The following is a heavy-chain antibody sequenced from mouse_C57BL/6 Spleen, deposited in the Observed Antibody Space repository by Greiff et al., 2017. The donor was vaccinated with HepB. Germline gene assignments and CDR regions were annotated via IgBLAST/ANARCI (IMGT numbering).Heavy chain of an antibody. CDR1: GYTFTSYW. D-gene: IGHD2-4*01. V-gene: IGHV1-52*01. CDR3: ARTAYDYGVPMDY. J-gene: IGHJ4*01. Sequence: QVQLQQPGAELVRPGSSVKLSCKASGYTFTSYWMHWVKQRPIQGLEWIGNIDPSDSETHYNQKFKDKATLTVDKSSSTAYMQLSSLTSEDSAVYYWARTAYDYGVPMDYWGQGTSVTVSS. CDR2: IDPSDSET.